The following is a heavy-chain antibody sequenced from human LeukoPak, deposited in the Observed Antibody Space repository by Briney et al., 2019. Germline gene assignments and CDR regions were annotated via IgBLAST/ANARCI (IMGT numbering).Heavy chain of an antibody. CDR2: INHSGST. Sequence: SETLSLTCAVYGGSFSGYYWSWIRQPPGKGLEWIGEINHSGSTNYNPSLKSRVTISVDTSKNQFSLKLSSVTAADTAAYYCARGLGREGETYDSSGYFDYWGQGTLVTVSS. CDR1: GGSFSGYY. CDR3: ARGLGREGETYDSSGYFDY. J-gene: IGHJ4*02. D-gene: IGHD3-22*01. V-gene: IGHV4-34*01.